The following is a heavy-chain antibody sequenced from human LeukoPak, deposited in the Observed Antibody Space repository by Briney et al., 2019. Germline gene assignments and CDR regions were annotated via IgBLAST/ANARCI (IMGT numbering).Heavy chain of an antibody. D-gene: IGHD5-24*01. J-gene: IGHJ4*02. Sequence: ASVKVSCKASGYTFTGYYMHWVRQAPGQGLEWLGWINPNSGGTNYAQKFQGRVTMTRDTSISTAYMELSRLRSDDTAVYYCARDGDGYNGGFDYWGQGTLVTVSS. CDR3: ARDGDGYNGGFDY. CDR1: GYTFTGYY. V-gene: IGHV1-2*02. CDR2: INPNSGGT.